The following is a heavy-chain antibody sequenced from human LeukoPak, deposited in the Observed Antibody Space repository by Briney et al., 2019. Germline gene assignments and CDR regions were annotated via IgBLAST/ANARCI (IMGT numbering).Heavy chain of an antibody. V-gene: IGHV3-53*01. D-gene: IGHD3-22*01. J-gene: IGHJ5*02. Sequence: GGSLRLSCAASGFTFNNNYMIWVRQAPGKGLEWVSVIYDDETTYYADSVKGRFAISRDNSKNTLYLQMDSLRAEDTAVYYCARREINGYYLSWGQGTLVTVSS. CDR1: GFTFNNNY. CDR2: IYDDETT. CDR3: ARREINGYYLS.